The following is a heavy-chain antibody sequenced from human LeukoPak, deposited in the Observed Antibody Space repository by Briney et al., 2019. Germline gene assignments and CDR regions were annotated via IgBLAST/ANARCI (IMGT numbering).Heavy chain of an antibody. CDR3: ANPTVTTSGTDY. CDR2: ISGSGGST. J-gene: IGHJ4*02. D-gene: IGHD4-17*01. CDR1: GFTFSNNA. V-gene: IGHV3-23*01. Sequence: PGGSLRLSCAASGFTFSNNAMSWVRQAPGKGLEWVSGISGSGGSTYYADSVKGRFTISRDNSKNTLYLQMNSLRAEDTAVYYCANPTVTTSGTDYWGQGTLVTVSS.